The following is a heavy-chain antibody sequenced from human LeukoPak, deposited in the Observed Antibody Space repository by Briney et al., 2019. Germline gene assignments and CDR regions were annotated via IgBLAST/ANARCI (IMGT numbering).Heavy chain of an antibody. CDR3: ARVLGYYGSGSYYSPLDY. V-gene: IGHV3-33*01. CDR1: GFTFSSYG. Sequence: RTGGSLRLSCAASGFTFSSYGMHWVRQAPGKGLEWVAAIWHDGSNKYYADSVKGRFTISRDNSKNTLYLQMNSLRAEDTAVYYCARVLGYYGSGSYYSPLDYWGQGTLVTVSS. CDR2: IWHDGSNK. D-gene: IGHD3-10*01. J-gene: IGHJ4*02.